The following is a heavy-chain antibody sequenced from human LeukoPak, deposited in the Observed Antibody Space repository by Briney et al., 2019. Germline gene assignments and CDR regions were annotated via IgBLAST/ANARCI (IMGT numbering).Heavy chain of an antibody. D-gene: IGHD6-13*01. CDR2: ISYDGSNK. CDR1: GFTFSSYA. CDR3: AHSSSWYGPFDY. V-gene: IGHV3-30*04. Sequence: PGGSLRLSCAASGFTFSSYAMHWVRQAPGKGLEWVAVISYDGSNKYYADSVKGRFTISRDNSKNTLYLQMNSLRAEDTAVYYCAHSSSWYGPFDYWGQGTLVTVSS. J-gene: IGHJ4*02.